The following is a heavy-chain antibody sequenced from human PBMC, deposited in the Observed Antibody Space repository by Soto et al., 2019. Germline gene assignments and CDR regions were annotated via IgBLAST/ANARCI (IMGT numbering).Heavy chain of an antibody. CDR2: ISAYNGNT. V-gene: IGHV1-18*04. D-gene: IGHD2-2*01. CDR3: ARDRSIVVVPAAETDYYYGMDV. J-gene: IGHJ6*02. CDR1: GYTFTSYG. Sequence: ASVKVSCKASGYTFTSYGISWVRQAPGQGLEWMGWISAYNGNTNYAQKLQGRVTMTTDTSTSTAYMELRSLRSDDTAVYYCARDRSIVVVPAAETDYYYGMDVWGQGTTVTVSS.